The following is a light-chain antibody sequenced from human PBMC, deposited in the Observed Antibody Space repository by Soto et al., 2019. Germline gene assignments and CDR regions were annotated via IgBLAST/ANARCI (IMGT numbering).Light chain of an antibody. CDR2: DVP. CDR3: QQRSDWPLT. Sequence: IVITHSPDSLSVSPGEISTLPCRASQSVTSYLAWYQQKPGQAPRLLIYDVPNRASGIPARFSGSGSETDFTLTISSLEPEDFAVYYCQQRSDWPLTFGQGTRLEIK. J-gene: IGKJ5*01. CDR1: QSVTSY. V-gene: IGKV3-11*01.